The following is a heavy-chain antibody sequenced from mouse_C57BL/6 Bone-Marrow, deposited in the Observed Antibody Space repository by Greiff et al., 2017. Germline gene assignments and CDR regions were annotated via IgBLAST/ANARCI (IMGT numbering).Heavy chain of an antibody. CDR1: GFSLTSYG. D-gene: IGHD1-1*01. CDR2: IWGVGST. CDR3: ASPYYYGSSYGQLDY. J-gene: IGHJ2*01. V-gene: IGHV2-6*01. Sequence: VQLMESGPGLVAPSQSLSISCTVSGFSLTSYGVDWVRQSPGKGLEWLGVIWGVGSTNYNSALKSRLSISKDTSKSQVFLKMNSLQTDDTAMYYCASPYYYGSSYGQLDYWGQGTTLTVSS.